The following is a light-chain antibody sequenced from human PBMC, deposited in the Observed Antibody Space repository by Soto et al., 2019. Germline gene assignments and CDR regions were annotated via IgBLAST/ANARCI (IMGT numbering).Light chain of an antibody. Sequence: SVLTQPPSVSAAPGQRVTISCSGSSSNIGGNSVSWYQQLPGTAPKLLIYDDGKRPSGIPDRFSGSKSGTSATLGITGFQTGDEADYYCGSWDSSLSADVFGTGTKGTGL. CDR2: DDG. J-gene: IGLJ1*01. V-gene: IGLV1-51*01. CDR3: GSWDSSLSADV. CDR1: SSNIGGNS.